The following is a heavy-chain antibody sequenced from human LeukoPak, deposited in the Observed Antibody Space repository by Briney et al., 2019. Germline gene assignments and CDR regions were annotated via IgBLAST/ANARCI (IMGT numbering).Heavy chain of an antibody. Sequence: ASVKVSCKPSGYTFTSYGISWVRQAPGQGLEWMGWIGDYKYNTNYAQKLQGRVTMTTDTSTSTAYMELRSLRSDDTAVYYCARTPGTPPYFDYWGQGTLVTVSS. CDR3: ARTPGTPPYFDY. CDR2: IGDYKYNT. CDR1: GYTFTSYG. V-gene: IGHV1-18*01. D-gene: IGHD1-1*01. J-gene: IGHJ4*02.